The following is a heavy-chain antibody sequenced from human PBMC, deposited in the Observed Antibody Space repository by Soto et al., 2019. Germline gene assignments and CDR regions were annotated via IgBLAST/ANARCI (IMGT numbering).Heavy chain of an antibody. J-gene: IGHJ4*02. Sequence: RGSLRLSCAASGFTFNSYSMSWVRQAPGKGLEWVSGFRTSGDGGTTYYADSVKGRFTISRDNSKNMLFLQMNSLRAEDTAIYYCAKKVNSGPGSQYFDYWGQGTLGTVSS. CDR3: AKKVNSGPGSQYFDY. V-gene: IGHV3-23*01. D-gene: IGHD3-10*01. CDR1: GFTFNSYS. CDR2: FRTSGDGGTT.